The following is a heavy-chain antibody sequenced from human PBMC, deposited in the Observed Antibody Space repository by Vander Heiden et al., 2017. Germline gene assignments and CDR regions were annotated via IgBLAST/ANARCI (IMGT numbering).Heavy chain of an antibody. CDR3: AGARGATSIDY. J-gene: IGHJ4*02. D-gene: IGHD2-2*01. V-gene: IGHV1-8*01. CDR1: GGSFRGYD. CDR2: MSPNSGNT. Sequence: QVQLVQPGTEVKKPGASVTVSCEASGGSFRGYDVHWVRQAAGQRLEWMGWMSPNSGNTGYAQKFQGRITLTRDPVTTKFYMELSSLRSEDTALYFCAGARGATSIDYWGQGTLVTVSS.